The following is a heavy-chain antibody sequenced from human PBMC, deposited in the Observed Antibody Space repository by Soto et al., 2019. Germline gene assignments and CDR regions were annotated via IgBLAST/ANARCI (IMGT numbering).Heavy chain of an antibody. J-gene: IGHJ6*02. CDR2: IDPSDSYT. D-gene: IGHD2-2*01. Sequence: GESLKISCKGSGYSFTSYWISWVRQMPGKGLEWMGRIDPSDSYTNYSPSFQGHVTISADKSISTAYLQWSSLKASDTAMYYCARADIVVVPAAMRPYYYYGMDVWGQGTTVTVSS. V-gene: IGHV5-10-1*01. CDR3: ARADIVVVPAAMRPYYYYGMDV. CDR1: GYSFTSYW.